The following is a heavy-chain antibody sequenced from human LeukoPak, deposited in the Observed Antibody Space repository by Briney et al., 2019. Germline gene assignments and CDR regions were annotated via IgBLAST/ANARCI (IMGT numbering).Heavy chain of an antibody. CDR1: GFTFSSYW. V-gene: IGHV3-74*01. CDR2: VNVDGRST. CDR3: ARGIGIGAFDT. D-gene: IGHD2/OR15-2a*01. J-gene: IGHJ3*02. Sequence: GGSLRLSCAASGFTFSSYWMHWVRQAPGKGLVWVSRVNVDGRSTTYADSVKGRLTISRDNAKKTLYLQINSLRPEDTAFYYCARGIGIGAFDTWGRATKFTVSS.